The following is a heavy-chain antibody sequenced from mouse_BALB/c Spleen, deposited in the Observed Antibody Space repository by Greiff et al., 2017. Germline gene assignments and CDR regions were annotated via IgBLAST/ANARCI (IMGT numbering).Heavy chain of an antibody. CDR1: GYTFTSYW. CDR3: ARTRGKSEGRYFDY. Sequence: QVQLQQSGAELAKPGASVKMSCKASGYTFTSYWMHWVKQRPGQGLEWIGYINPSTGYTEYNQKFKDKATLTADKSSSTAYMQLSSLTSEDSAVYYCARTRGKSEGRYFDYWGQGTTLTVSS. J-gene: IGHJ2*01. V-gene: IGHV1-7*01. CDR2: INPSTGYT.